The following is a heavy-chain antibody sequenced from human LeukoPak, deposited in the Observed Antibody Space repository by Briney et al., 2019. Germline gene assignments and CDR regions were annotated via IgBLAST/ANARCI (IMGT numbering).Heavy chain of an antibody. CDR2: ISGSGGST. J-gene: IGHJ4*02. CDR1: GFTFSSYA. CDR3: TRDQEGSGY. V-gene: IGHV3-23*01. Sequence: SGGSLRLSCAASGFTFSSYAMSWVRQAPGKGLEWVSAISGSGGSTYYADSVKGRFTISRDNAENSLYLQMNSLRAEDTAVYYCTRDQEGSGYWGQGTLVTVST.